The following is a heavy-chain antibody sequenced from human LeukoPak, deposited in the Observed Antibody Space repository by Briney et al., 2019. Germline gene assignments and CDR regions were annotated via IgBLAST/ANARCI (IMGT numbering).Heavy chain of an antibody. V-gene: IGHV1-18*01. Sequence: GASVKVSCKASGYTFTSYGISWVRQAPGQGLEWMGWISAYNGNTNYAQKLQGRVTMTTDTSTSTAYMELRSLRSDDTAVYYCARDQVVVAATPVYFQHWGQGTLVTVSS. CDR1: GYTFTSYG. J-gene: IGHJ1*01. CDR3: ARDQVVVAATPVYFQH. D-gene: IGHD2-15*01. CDR2: ISAYNGNT.